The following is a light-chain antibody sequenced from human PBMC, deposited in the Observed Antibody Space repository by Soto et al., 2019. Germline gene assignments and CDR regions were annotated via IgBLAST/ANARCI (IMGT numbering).Light chain of an antibody. CDR1: QSVSRN. V-gene: IGKV3-11*01. CDR2: RAS. CDR3: QQRTDWHRT. Sequence: EVVLTQSPATLYLSPGERATLSCRASQSVSRNLAWYQQKPGQAPRLLIYRASTRATGIPARCSGSGSGTDFSLSISSLPPEDFAVYYCQQRTDWHRTFGQGTKVEVK. J-gene: IGKJ1*01.